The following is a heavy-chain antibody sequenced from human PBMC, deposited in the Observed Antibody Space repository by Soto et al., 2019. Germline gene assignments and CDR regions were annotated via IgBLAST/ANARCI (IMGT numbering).Heavy chain of an antibody. J-gene: IGHJ6*02. CDR1: GFTFSSYA. Sequence: PGGSLRLSCSASGFTFSSYAMHWVRQAPGKGLEYVSAISSNGGSTYYADSVKGRFTISRDNSKNTLYLQMNSLRAEDTAVYYCARDRIAAAGRVGYYYYYYGMDVWGQGTTVTVSS. CDR2: ISSNGGST. CDR3: ARDRIAAAGRVGYYYYYYGMDV. V-gene: IGHV3-64*04. D-gene: IGHD6-13*01.